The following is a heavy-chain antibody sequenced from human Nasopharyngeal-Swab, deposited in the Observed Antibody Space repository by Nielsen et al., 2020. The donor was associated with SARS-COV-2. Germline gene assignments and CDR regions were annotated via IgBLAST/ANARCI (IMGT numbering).Heavy chain of an antibody. V-gene: IGHV3-48*01. J-gene: IGHJ3*02. CDR2: ISGSSGTI. CDR3: ARAPITMIVVVKAFDI. D-gene: IGHD3-22*01. Sequence: WIRQPPGKGLEWVSYISGSSGTINYVDSVKGRFTISRDNAKNSLYLQMNSLRAEDTAVYYCARAPITMIVVVKAFDIWGQGTMVTVSS.